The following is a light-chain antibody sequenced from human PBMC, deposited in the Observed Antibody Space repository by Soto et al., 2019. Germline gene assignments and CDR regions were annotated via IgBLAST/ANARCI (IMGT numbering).Light chain of an antibody. CDR2: GAS. Sequence: ESVLTQSPGTLSWSPGERATLSCRASQSVGSTYLAWYQQKPGQAPRLLIYGASSRATGIPDRFSGSGSGTDFTLTISRLEPEDFAVYYCQQYGSSPETFGQGTKVDIK. CDR3: QQYGSSPET. CDR1: QSVGSTY. V-gene: IGKV3-20*01. J-gene: IGKJ1*01.